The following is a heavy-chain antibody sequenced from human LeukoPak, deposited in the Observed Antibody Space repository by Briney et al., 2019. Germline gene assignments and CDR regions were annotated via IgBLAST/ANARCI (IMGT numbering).Heavy chain of an antibody. CDR1: GGSFSGYY. D-gene: IGHD4-17*01. J-gene: IGHJ4*02. Sequence: SETLSLTCAVYGGSFSGYYWSWIRQPPGKGLEWIGEINHSGSTNYNPSLKSRVTISVDTSKNQFSLKLSSVTAADTAVYYCARGPYGDYFDYWGQRTLVTVSS. V-gene: IGHV4-34*01. CDR2: INHSGST. CDR3: ARGPYGDYFDY.